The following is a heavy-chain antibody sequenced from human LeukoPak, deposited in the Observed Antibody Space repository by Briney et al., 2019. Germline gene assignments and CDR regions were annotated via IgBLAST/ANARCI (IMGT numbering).Heavy chain of an antibody. Sequence: SETLSLTCAVYGGSFSGYYWSWIRQPPGKGLEWIGEINHSGSTNYNPSLKSRVTISVDTSENQFSLKLSSVTAADTAVYYCARHDSYGFYWGQGTLVTVSS. J-gene: IGHJ4*02. CDR2: INHSGST. D-gene: IGHD5-18*01. V-gene: IGHV4-34*01. CDR3: ARHDSYGFY. CDR1: GGSFSGYY.